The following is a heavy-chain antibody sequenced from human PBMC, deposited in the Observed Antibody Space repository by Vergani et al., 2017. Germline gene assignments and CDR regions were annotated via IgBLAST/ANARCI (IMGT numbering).Heavy chain of an antibody. CDR2: ISYDGSNK. CDR1: GFTFSSYG. J-gene: IGHJ6*03. V-gene: IGHV3-30*18. CDR3: AKANYGSGFWAYYYYYYMDV. Sequence: QVQLVESGGGVVQPGRSLRLSCAASGFTFSSYGMHWVRQAPGKGLEWVAVISYDGSNKYYADSVKGRFTISRDNSKNTLYLQMNSLRAEDTAVYYCAKANYGSGFWAYYYYYYMDVWGKGTTVTVSS. D-gene: IGHD3-10*01.